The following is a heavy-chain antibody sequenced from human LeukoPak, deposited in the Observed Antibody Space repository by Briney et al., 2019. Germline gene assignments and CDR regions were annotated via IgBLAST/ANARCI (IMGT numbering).Heavy chain of an antibody. CDR2: INQDGSGK. V-gene: IGHV3-7*01. CDR3: ARIGYSGYNFDY. D-gene: IGHD5-12*01. Sequence: PGGSLRLSCAASGFTFSSYWMSWVRQAPGKGLEWVANINQDGSGKYYVDSVKGRFTISRDNAKNSLYLQMNSLRAEDTAVYYCARIGYSGYNFDYWRQGTLVTVSS. CDR1: GFTFSSYW. J-gene: IGHJ4*02.